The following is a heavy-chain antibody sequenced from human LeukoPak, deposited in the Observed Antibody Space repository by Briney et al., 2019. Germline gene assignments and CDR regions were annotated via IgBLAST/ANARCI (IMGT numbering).Heavy chain of an antibody. CDR1: GYTFTGYY. Sequence: ASVKLSCKASGYTFTGYYMHWVRHAPGQGLGWMGWINPNSGGTNYAQKFQGRVTMTRDTSISTAYMELSRLRSDDTAVYYCARDLGYFDFWSGPFDPWGEGTLVTVSS. CDR3: ARDLGYFDFWSGPFDP. CDR2: INPNSGGT. D-gene: IGHD3-3*01. J-gene: IGHJ5*02. V-gene: IGHV1-2*02.